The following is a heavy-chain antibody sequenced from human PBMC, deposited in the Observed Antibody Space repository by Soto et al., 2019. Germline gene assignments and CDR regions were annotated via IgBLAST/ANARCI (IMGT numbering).Heavy chain of an antibody. V-gene: IGHV1-69*13. D-gene: IGHD3-3*01. CDR1: GRTFSSYA. J-gene: IGHJ6*02. Sequence: GASVKVSCKASGRTFSSYAISWVRQAPGQGLEWMGGIIPIFGTANYAQKFQGRVTITADESTSTAYMELSSLRSEDTAVFYCATVVLEIFGVVTGMEGWGQGTTVTVSS. CDR2: IIPIFGTA. CDR3: ATVVLEIFGVVTGMEG.